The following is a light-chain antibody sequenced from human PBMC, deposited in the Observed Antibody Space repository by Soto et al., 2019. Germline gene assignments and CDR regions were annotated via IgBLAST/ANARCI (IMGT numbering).Light chain of an antibody. Sequence: DIQMTQSPSTLSASVGDRVTITCRASQSVRSWLAWFQQKPGKAPKLLIYAASNLQSGVPSRFSGSGSGTEFTLTISSLEPEDIAVYYCQQRSNWPPWTFGQGTKVDIK. CDR2: AAS. CDR3: QQRSNWPPWT. J-gene: IGKJ1*01. CDR1: QSVRSW. V-gene: IGKV1-5*01.